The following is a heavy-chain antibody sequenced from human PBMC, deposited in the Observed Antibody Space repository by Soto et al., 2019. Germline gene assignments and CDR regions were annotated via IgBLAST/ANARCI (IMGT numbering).Heavy chain of an antibody. Sequence: GGSLRLSCAAYGFTFSTFALSWVRQAPGKGLEWFSAISASGDGTDYGDSVKGRFTISRDNSKHTLYLQMNSLRAEDPAAEDCPGPLIRSLDYWGQGALLTVSS. V-gene: IGHV3-23*01. CDR2: ISASGDGT. CDR1: GFTFSTFA. J-gene: IGHJ4*02. CDR3: PGPLIRSLDY.